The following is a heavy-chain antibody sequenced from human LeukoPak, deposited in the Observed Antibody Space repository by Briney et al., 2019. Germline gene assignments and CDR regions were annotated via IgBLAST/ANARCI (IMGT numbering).Heavy chain of an antibody. CDR2: IWYDGSNK. V-gene: IGHV3-30*02. Sequence: GGSLRLSCAASGFTFSSYGTHWVRQAPGKGLEWVAFIWYDGSNKYYADSVKGRFTISRDNSKNTLYLQMNSLRAEDTAVYYCAKARAIRPTDAFDPWGQGTMVTVSS. D-gene: IGHD5-24*01. J-gene: IGHJ3*01. CDR1: GFTFSSYG. CDR3: AKARAIRPTDAFDP.